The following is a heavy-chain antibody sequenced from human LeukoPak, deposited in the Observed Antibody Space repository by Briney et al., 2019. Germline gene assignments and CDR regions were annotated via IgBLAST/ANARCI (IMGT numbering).Heavy chain of an antibody. J-gene: IGHJ4*02. D-gene: IGHD3-10*01. CDR3: ATYGSGSYYYFDY. V-gene: IGHV3-21*01. CDR1: GFTFSSYS. Sequence: PGGSLRLSCAACGFTFSSYSMNWVRRARGKGLEGVSSISSSSTYIYYDESVKGRFTISRDNAKNSLYLQMNSLRAEDTAVYYCATYGSGSYYYFDYWGQGTLVTVSS. CDR2: ISSSSTYI.